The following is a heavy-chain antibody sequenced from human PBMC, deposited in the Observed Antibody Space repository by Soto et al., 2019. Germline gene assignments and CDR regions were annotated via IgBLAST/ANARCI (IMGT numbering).Heavy chain of an antibody. Sequence: QVQLVQSGAEVKKPGSSVKVSCKASGGTFSSYAISWVRQAPGQGLEWMGGIIPIFGTANYAQKFQGRVTITADEPTSTAYMELSSLRSEDTAVYYCASVVRIQLWQRYYFDYWGQGTLVTVSS. J-gene: IGHJ4*02. V-gene: IGHV1-69*12. CDR1: GGTFSSYA. D-gene: IGHD5-18*01. CDR3: ASVVRIQLWQRYYFDY. CDR2: IIPIFGTA.